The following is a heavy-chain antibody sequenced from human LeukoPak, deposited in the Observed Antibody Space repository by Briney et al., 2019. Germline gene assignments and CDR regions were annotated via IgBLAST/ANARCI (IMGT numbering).Heavy chain of an antibody. D-gene: IGHD3-22*01. Sequence: GGSLRLSCAASGFTFSSYSMNWVRQAPGKGLEWVSSISSSSSYIYYADSVKGRFTISRDNAKDSLYLQMNSLRAEDTAVYYCASIIRYYYDSSGFPSGWGQGTLVTVSS. V-gene: IGHV3-21*01. CDR1: GFTFSSYS. CDR2: ISSSSSYI. J-gene: IGHJ4*02. CDR3: ASIIRYYYDSSGFPSG.